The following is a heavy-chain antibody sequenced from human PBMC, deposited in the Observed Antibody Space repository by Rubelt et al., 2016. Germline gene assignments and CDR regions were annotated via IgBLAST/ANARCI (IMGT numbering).Heavy chain of an antibody. CDR1: GFSLSTSGMC. CDR2: TDWDDDK. V-gene: IGHV2-70*15. J-gene: IGHJ4*02. CDR3: ARIRQGDTAQLDY. D-gene: IGHD5-18*01. Sequence: QVTLRESGPALVKPTQTLTLTCTFSGFSLSTSGMCVSWIRQPPGKALEWLARTDWDDDKYYSTSLKTRLSIAKYTAKNQVVLTMVNIDPVETATYYCARIRQGDTAQLDYWGQETLVTVSS.